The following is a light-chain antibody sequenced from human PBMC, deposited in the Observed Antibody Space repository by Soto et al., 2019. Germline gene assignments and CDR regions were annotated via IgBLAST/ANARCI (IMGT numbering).Light chain of an antibody. CDR2: DVS. CDR3: QQYDDAPFT. Sequence: DIQMTQSPPSLSASVGDRVTIACQASQDITTYLNWYQQTPGKAPKLLIYDVSNLETGVPSRFSGSGSGTDFSFTINSLQPEDIATYYCQQYDDAPFTFGPGTKVDIK. J-gene: IGKJ3*01. CDR1: QDITTY. V-gene: IGKV1-33*01.